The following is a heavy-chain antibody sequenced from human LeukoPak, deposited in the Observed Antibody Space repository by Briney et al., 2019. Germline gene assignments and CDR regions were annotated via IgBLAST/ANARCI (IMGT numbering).Heavy chain of an antibody. Sequence: GGSLRLSCAASGFTFDDYAMHWVRQAPGKGLEWVSGISWNSGSIGYADSVKGRFTISRDNAKNSLYLQMNSLRAEDTALYYCAKAQYCSSTSCPFDYWGQGTLVTVSS. J-gene: IGHJ4*02. CDR3: AKAQYCSSTSCPFDY. CDR1: GFTFDDYA. D-gene: IGHD2-2*01. CDR2: ISWNSGSI. V-gene: IGHV3-9*01.